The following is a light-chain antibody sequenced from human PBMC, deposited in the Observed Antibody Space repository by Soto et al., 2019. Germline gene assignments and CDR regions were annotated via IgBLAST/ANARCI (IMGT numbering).Light chain of an antibody. CDR1: SSDIGAYDH. CDR3: ISYTVSRSEV. CDR2: SVS. V-gene: IGLV2-14*01. J-gene: IGLJ1*01. Sequence: QSVLAQPASVSGSPGQSITISCSGTSSDIGAYDHVAWFQQFPGKTPKLVIYSVSNRPSGVSYRFSGSKSGNTASLTISGLQADDEADYYCISYTVSRSEVFGPGTKVTV.